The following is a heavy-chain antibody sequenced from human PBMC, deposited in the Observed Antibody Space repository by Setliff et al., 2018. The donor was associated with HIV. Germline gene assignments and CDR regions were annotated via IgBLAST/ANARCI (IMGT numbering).Heavy chain of an antibody. V-gene: IGHV3-74*01. CDR3: ASSNVVVVTASVSDAFDI. CDR1: GFTFSNYW. Sequence: GESLKISCVASGFTFSNYWMHWVRQAPGKGLVWVSRINTDGSSISHADSVKGRFTISRDNAKNTLFLQMNSLRAEDTAVYYCASSNVVVVTASVSDAFDIWGQGTMVTVS. D-gene: IGHD2-21*02. J-gene: IGHJ3*02. CDR2: INTDGSSI.